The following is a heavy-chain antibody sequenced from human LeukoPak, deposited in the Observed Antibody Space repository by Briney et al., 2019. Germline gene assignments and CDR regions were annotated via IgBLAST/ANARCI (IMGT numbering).Heavy chain of an antibody. D-gene: IGHD3-10*01. Sequence: GGSLRLSCAASGFTFSSSAMHWVRQAPGKGLEWVALISYDGSNKYSADSVKGRFTISRDNSKNTLYLQMNSLRAEDTAVYYCARDLASFGELPYNWFDPWGQRTLVTVSS. CDR1: GFTFSSSA. CDR3: ARDLASFGELPYNWFDP. J-gene: IGHJ5*02. V-gene: IGHV3-30*04. CDR2: ISYDGSNK.